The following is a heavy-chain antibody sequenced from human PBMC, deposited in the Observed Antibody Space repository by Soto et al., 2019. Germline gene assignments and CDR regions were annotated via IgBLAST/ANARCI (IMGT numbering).Heavy chain of an antibody. V-gene: IGHV5-51*01. J-gene: IGHJ3*02. CDR3: ARRLGYDAFDI. CDR2: VYPGDSDT. D-gene: IGHD3-16*01. CDR1: GYSFINYW. Sequence: GESLKISCQASGYSFINYWIAWVRQMPGKGLDWMGMVYPGDSDTRYSPSFEGQVTISADKSITTAYLQWNSLKASDTAIYYCARRLGYDAFDIWGNGTTVTASS.